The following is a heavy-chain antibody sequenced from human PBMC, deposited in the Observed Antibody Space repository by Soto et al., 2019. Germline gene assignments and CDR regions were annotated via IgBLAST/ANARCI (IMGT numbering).Heavy chain of an antibody. J-gene: IGHJ4*02. V-gene: IGHV3-23*01. Sequence: GGSLRLSCAASGFTFSSYAMSWVRQAPGKGLEWVSAISGSGGSTYYADSVKGRFTIPRDNSKNTLYLQMNSLRAEDTAVYYCAKDRMGREDSLFDYWGQGTLVTVSS. D-gene: IGHD2-21*01. CDR2: ISGSGGST. CDR3: AKDRMGREDSLFDY. CDR1: GFTFSSYA.